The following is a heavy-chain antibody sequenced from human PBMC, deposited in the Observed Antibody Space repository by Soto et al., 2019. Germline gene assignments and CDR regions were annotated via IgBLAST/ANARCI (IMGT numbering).Heavy chain of an antibody. CDR3: ARDIVSAAGDNYYYYGMDV. D-gene: IGHD6-13*01. J-gene: IGHJ6*02. CDR2: IIPIFGTA. CDR1: GGTFSSYA. Sequence: SVKVSCKASGGTFSSYAISWVRQAPGQGLEWMGGIIPIFGTANYAQKFQGRVTITADESTSTAYMELSSLRSEDTAVYYCARDIVSAAGDNYYYYGMDVWGHGTLVTVSS. V-gene: IGHV1-69*13.